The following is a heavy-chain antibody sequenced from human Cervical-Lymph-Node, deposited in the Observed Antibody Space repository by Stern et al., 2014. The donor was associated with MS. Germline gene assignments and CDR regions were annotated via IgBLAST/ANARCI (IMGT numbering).Heavy chain of an antibody. CDR1: GGSISNYY. Sequence: QVQLQESGPGLVQPSETLSLTCTVSGGSISNYYWSWIRQPPGKGLEWLGYIYYIATTNYNSSLNSRVTISVDTSKNQFSLRLSSVSVADTAVYYCARHGDTSFVYWGQGTLVTISS. D-gene: IGHD2-21*02. J-gene: IGHJ4*02. CDR2: IYYIATT. V-gene: IGHV4-59*08. CDR3: ARHGDTSFVY.